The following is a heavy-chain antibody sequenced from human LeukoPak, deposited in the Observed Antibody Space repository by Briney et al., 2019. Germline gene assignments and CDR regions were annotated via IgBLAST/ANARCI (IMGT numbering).Heavy chain of an antibody. Sequence: GASVKVSCKASGYIFTDYYVHWVRQAPGQGLEWMGWINPDSGVTNYAQKFQGRVTMTRDTSFSTAYMELSRLRSDDTAVYYCARGQYNYGRDWFDPWGQGTLVTVSS. CDR1: GYIFTDYY. D-gene: IGHD5-24*01. J-gene: IGHJ5*02. V-gene: IGHV1-2*02. CDR2: INPDSGVT. CDR3: ARGQYNYGRDWFDP.